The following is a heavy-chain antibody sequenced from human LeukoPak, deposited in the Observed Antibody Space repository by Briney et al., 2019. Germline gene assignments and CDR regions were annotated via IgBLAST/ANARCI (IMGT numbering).Heavy chain of an antibody. D-gene: IGHD4-17*01. CDR1: GGSISSYY. CDR2: IYYSGST. J-gene: IGHJ4*02. CDR3: ARGRRDYGDWGPFWDY. Sequence: SETLSLTCTVSGGSISSYYWSWIRQPPGKGLEWIGYIYYSGSTNYNPSLKSRVTISVDTSKNQFSLKLTSVAAADTAVYYCARGRRDYGDWGPFWDYWGQGTLVTVSS. V-gene: IGHV4-59*01.